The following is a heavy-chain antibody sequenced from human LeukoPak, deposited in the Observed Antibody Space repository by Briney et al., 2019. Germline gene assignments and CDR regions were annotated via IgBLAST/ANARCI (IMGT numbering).Heavy chain of an antibody. D-gene: IGHD3-22*01. V-gene: IGHV3-23*01. CDR3: ARVPYDSIAYHYFDY. J-gene: IGHJ4*02. CDR2: ISSSGATT. CDR1: GFTFRSYA. Sequence: GGSLRLSCAASGFTFRSYAMSWVRQAPGKGLEWVSSISSSGATTYYADSVKGRFTISRDNSRNTLYLQMNTLRAEDTAVYYCARVPYDSIAYHYFDYWGQGTLLIVSS.